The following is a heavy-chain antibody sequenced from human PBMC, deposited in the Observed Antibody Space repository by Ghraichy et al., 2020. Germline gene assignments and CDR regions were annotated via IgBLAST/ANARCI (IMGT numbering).Heavy chain of an antibody. D-gene: IGHD3-16*01. V-gene: IGHV1-69*13. CDR3: ARLTYYDYVRGADY. Sequence: SLKVSCKASGGTFSSYAISWVRQAPGQGLEWMGGIIPIFGTANYAQKFQGRVTITADESTSTAYMELSSLRSEDTAVYYCARLTYYDYVRGADYWGQGTLVTVSS. CDR1: GGTFSSYA. J-gene: IGHJ4*02. CDR2: IIPIFGTA.